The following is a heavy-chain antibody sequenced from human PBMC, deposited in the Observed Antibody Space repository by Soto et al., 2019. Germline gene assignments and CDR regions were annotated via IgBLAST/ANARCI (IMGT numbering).Heavy chain of an antibody. CDR3: AKDSRNVAVSAARVYGMDV. D-gene: IGHD2-2*01. J-gene: IGHJ6*02. Sequence: HLGGSLRLSCDTSGFTWSNYAMSWVRQAPGRGLEWVSTTRSNGEYTYYGDSAKGRFTVSRDNSKNTLYLEMSSVRAEDTAVYYCAKDSRNVAVSAARVYGMDVWGQGTTVTVSS. CDR2: TRSNGEYT. CDR1: GFTWSNYA. V-gene: IGHV3-23*01.